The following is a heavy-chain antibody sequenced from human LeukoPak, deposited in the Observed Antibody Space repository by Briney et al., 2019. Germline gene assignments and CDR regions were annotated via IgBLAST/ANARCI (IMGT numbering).Heavy chain of an antibody. CDR3: ARQYYYDSSGYTYYFDY. J-gene: IGHJ4*02. CDR1: GYSFTSYW. Sequence: GESLKISCKGSGYSFTSYWIGRVRQMPGKGLEWMGIIYPGDSDTRYSPSFQGQVTISADKSISTAYLQWSSLKASDTAMYYCARQYYYDSSGYTYYFDYWGQGTLVTVSS. CDR2: IYPGDSDT. D-gene: IGHD3-22*01. V-gene: IGHV5-51*01.